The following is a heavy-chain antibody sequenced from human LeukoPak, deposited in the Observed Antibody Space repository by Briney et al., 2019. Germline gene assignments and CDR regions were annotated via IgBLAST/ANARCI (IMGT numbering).Heavy chain of an antibody. J-gene: IGHJ5*02. V-gene: IGHV3-21*01. CDR3: ARDRPADNVLLWFGELRGRTRDDNWFDH. Sequence: GGPLRLSSAASGFTFSSYSMNWVRPAPGKGLEWVSSIISSSSYIYYSDSVKGRFTISRDNAKNSLYLQMNSLRAEDTAVYYCARDRPADNVLLWFGELRGRTRDDNWFDHWGQGTLVTVSS. D-gene: IGHD3-10*01. CDR2: IISSSSYI. CDR1: GFTFSSYS.